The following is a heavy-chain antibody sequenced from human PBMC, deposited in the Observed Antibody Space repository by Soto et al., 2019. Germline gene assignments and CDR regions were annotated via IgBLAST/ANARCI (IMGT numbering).Heavy chain of an antibody. Sequence: QVQLQESGPGLVKPSETLSLTCTVSGGSISSNYWSWIRQPPGKGLEWIGYIYYSGSTNYNPSLKSRVTIPVDTSKNQFSLKLSSVTAADTAVYYCARGGVVVVAATNNIWFGPWGQGTLVTVSS. D-gene: IGHD2-15*01. CDR2: IYYSGST. CDR1: GGSISSNY. CDR3: ARGGVVVVAATNNIWFGP. V-gene: IGHV4-59*01. J-gene: IGHJ5*02.